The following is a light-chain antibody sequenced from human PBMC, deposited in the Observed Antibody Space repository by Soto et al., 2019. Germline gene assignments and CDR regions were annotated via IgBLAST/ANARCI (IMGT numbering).Light chain of an antibody. J-gene: IGKJ5*01. Sequence: DIKMNQSPSTLSGSVGDRVTITCRASQTISSWLAWYQQKPGKAPKLLIYKASTLKSGVPSRFSGSGSGIEFTLTISSLQPDDFATYYCQQYNSYPITFGQGTRLENK. CDR2: KAS. V-gene: IGKV1-5*03. CDR3: QQYNSYPIT. CDR1: QTISSW.